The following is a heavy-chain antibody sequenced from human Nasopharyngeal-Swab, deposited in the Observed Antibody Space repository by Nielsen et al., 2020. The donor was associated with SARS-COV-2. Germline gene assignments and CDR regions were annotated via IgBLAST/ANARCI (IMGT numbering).Heavy chain of an antibody. CDR1: GFTLSSYG. V-gene: IGHV3-30*18. J-gene: IGHJ4*02. Sequence: GESLKISCAASGFTLSSYGMHWVRQAPGKGLEWVAVISYDGSNKYYADSVKGRFTISRDNSKNTLYLQMNSLRAEDTAVYYCAKEGVVGATTGVVYWGQGTLVTVSS. CDR3: AKEGVVGATTGVVY. CDR2: ISYDGSNK. D-gene: IGHD1-26*01.